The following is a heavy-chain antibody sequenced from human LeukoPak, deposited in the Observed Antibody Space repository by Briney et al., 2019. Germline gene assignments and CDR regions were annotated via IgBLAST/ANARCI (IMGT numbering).Heavy chain of an antibody. CDR2: FYYSGST. J-gene: IGHJ5*02. V-gene: IGHV4-39*07. Sequence: KPSETLSLTCTVSGASISSTSYCWGWIRQPPGKGLEWIGSFYYSGSTYYNPSLKSRVTMSVDTSKNQFSLKLSSFTAADTAVYYCARGPYSSSQLSSFDPWGQGTLVTVSS. D-gene: IGHD6-6*01. CDR3: ARGPYSSSQLSSFDP. CDR1: GASISSTSYC.